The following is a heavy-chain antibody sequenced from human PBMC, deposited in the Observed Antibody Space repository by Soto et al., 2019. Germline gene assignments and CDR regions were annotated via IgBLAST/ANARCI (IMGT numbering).Heavy chain of an antibody. D-gene: IGHD6-13*01. CDR3: AAAAPIAAAGPESYYYYGMDV. J-gene: IGHJ6*02. CDR1: GFTFTSSA. CDR2: IVVGSGNT. Sequence: SVKVSCKASGFTFTSSAVQWVRQARGQRLEWIGWIVVGSGNTNYAQKFQERVTITRDMSTSTAYMELSSLRSEDTAVYYCAAAAPIAAAGPESYYYYGMDVWGQGT. V-gene: IGHV1-58*01.